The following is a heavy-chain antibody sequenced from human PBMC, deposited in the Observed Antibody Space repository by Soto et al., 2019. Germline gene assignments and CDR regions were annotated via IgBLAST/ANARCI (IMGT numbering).Heavy chain of an antibody. Sequence: QVQLVQSGAEVKKPGASVKVSCKASGYTFTSYAMHWVRQAPGQRLEWMGWINADNGNTKYSQKFQGRVTITRDTSASIAYMELTSLRSEDTAVYYCARGGIAAASDYWAHGTLVTVSS. D-gene: IGHD6-13*01. J-gene: IGHJ4*01. V-gene: IGHV1-3*01. CDR1: GYTFTSYA. CDR3: ARGGIAAASDY. CDR2: INADNGNT.